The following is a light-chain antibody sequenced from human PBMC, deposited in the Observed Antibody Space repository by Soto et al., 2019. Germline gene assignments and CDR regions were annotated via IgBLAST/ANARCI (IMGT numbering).Light chain of an antibody. J-gene: IGLJ2*01. CDR1: NSDVGAYNF. CDR2: DVS. Sequence: QAASVSGSPGQSITISCTGTNSDVGAYNFVSWFQQLPGKAPKLMISDVSNRPSGVSNRFSASKSGNTASLTISGLQAEDEADYYCNSYTTSSTLVFGGGTKLTVL. CDR3: NSYTTSSTLV. V-gene: IGLV2-14*01.